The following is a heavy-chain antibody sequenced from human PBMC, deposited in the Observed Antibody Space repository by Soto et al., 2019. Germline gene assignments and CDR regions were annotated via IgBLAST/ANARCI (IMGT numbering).Heavy chain of an antibody. CDR1: GGSISSGGYY. CDR3: ARENPSTVTVFDY. V-gene: IGHV4-31*03. CDR2: IYYSGST. Sequence: SENLSLTCTVSGGSISSGGYYWSWIRQHPGKGLEWIGYIYYSGSTYYNPSLKSRVTISVDTSKNQFSLKLSSVTAADTAVYYCARENPSTVTVFDYWGQGTLVTVSS. D-gene: IGHD4-17*01. J-gene: IGHJ4*02.